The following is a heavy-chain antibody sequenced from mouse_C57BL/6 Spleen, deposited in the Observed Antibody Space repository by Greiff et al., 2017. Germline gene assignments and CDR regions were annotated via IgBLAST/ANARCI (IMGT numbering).Heavy chain of an antibody. V-gene: IGHV1-82*01. CDR1: GYAFSSSW. Sequence: QVQLQQSGPELVKPGASVKISCKASGYAFSSSWMNWVKQRPGKGLEWIGRIYPGDGDTNYNGKFKGKATLTADKSSSTAYMQLSSLTYEDSAVYFCARYYSNGDYWGQGTTRTVSS. D-gene: IGHD2-5*01. CDR2: IYPGDGDT. J-gene: IGHJ2*01. CDR3: ARYYSNGDY.